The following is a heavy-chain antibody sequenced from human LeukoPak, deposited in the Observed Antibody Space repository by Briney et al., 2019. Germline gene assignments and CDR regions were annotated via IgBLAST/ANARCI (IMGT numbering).Heavy chain of an antibody. V-gene: IGHV1-69*13. Sequence: SVKVSCKASGGTFSSYAISWVRQAPGQGLEWMGGIIPIFGTANYAQKFQGRVTITADESTSTAYMELSSLRSEDTAVYYCARNYYDSSGPFDYWGQGTLVTVPS. CDR3: ARNYYDSSGPFDY. J-gene: IGHJ4*02. CDR2: IIPIFGTA. D-gene: IGHD3-22*01. CDR1: GGTFSSYA.